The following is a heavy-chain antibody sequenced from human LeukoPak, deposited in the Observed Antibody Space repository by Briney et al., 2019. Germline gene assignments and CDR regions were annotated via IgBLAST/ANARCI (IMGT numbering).Heavy chain of an antibody. V-gene: IGHV4-30-2*01. CDR3: ARGDFWSGSPDYYYYYGMDV. D-gene: IGHD3-3*01. CDR1: GGSISSGGYS. CDR2: IYHSGST. Sequence: SETLSLTCAVSGGSISSGGYSWSRIRQPPGKGLEWIGYIYHSGSTYYNPSLKSRVTISVDRSKNQFSLKLSSVTAADTAVYYCARGDFWSGSPDYYYYYGMDVWGQGTTVTVSS. J-gene: IGHJ6*02.